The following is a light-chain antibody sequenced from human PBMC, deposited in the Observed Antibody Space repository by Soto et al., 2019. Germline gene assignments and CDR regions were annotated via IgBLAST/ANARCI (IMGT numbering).Light chain of an antibody. J-gene: IGLJ1*01. CDR2: DVN. CDR3: YSWNSNSDTHYV. CDR1: SSDIGASNY. V-gene: IGLV2-14*03. Sequence: QYVLTQPASVSGSPGQSITISCTGTSSDIGASNYVSWYQQHPGQAPKLMISDVNNRPSGISDRFSGSKSGNTASLTISGLQAEDEADYYCYSWNSNSDTHYVFGTGTKLAVL.